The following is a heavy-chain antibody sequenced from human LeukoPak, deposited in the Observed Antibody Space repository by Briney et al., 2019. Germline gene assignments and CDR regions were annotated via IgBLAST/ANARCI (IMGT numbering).Heavy chain of an antibody. V-gene: IGHV4-39*01. D-gene: IGHD3-22*01. CDR2: IYYSGST. J-gene: IGHJ4*02. Sequence: PSETLSLTCTVSGGSISSSSYYWGWIRQPPGKGLEWIGSIYYSGSTYYNPSLKSRVTISVDTSKSQFSLKLSSVTAADTAVYYCARQKDYYDSSGYSTYFDYWGQGTLVTVSS. CDR3: ARQKDYYDSSGYSTYFDY. CDR1: GGSISSSSYY.